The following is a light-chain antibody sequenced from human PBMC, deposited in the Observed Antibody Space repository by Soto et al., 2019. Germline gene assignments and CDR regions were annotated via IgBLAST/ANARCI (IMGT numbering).Light chain of an antibody. CDR3: HQHEMSPRT. V-gene: IGKV3-20*01. CDR1: QSVTSSF. Sequence: EIVLTQSPGTLSLSPGERATLFCRASQSVTSSFLAWYQQKTGQAPRLLIYAASSRATGIPDRFSGSGSGTDFALTISRLEPEDFAVYFCHQHEMSPRTFGQGTKVEIK. CDR2: AAS. J-gene: IGKJ1*01.